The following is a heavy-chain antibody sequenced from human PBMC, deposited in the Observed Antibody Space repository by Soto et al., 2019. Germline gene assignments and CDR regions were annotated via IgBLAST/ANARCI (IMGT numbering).Heavy chain of an antibody. Sequence: PGGSLRLSCAASGFTFSTYNMNWVRQAPGKGLEWVSSISTGSTYIYYSDSVRGRFIISRDNAKNSLYLQMNSLRAEDTAVYYCAREDTYGLDYFDYWGQGTLVTVSS. V-gene: IGHV3-21*01. CDR3: AREDTYGLDYFDY. CDR1: GFTFSTYN. D-gene: IGHD5-18*01. CDR2: ISTGSTYI. J-gene: IGHJ4*02.